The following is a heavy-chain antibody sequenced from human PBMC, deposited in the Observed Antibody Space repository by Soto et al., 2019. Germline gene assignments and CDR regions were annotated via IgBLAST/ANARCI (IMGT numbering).Heavy chain of an antibody. D-gene: IGHD4-17*01. V-gene: IGHV1-8*01. CDR1: GYTFTDYD. CDR2: VSPDHGNA. J-gene: IGHJ4*02. Sequence: GASVKVSCKTSGYTFTDYDINWVRQAPGQGLEWMGWVSPDHGNAGYARQFQGRITMTSDTSINTVFMELTNLRPEDTAVYYCAVTTGYWGQGTKVTVSS. CDR3: AVTTGY.